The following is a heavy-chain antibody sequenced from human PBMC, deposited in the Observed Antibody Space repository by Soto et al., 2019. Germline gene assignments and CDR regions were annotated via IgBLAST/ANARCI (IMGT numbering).Heavy chain of an antibody. J-gene: IGHJ4*03. D-gene: IGHD7-27*01. CDR1: GDSIRGGSHY. CDR3: ARDTGLAPTVWGY. Sequence: QVQLQESGPGLVKPSQTLSLTCSVSGDSIRGGSHYWNWIRQFPGKGLEWIGYVYHSGSTHYNPSLRGRLTISIDTSKNQFSLRLISVTAADTALYYCARDTGLAPTVWGYWGHGTQVTVSS. CDR2: VYHSGST. V-gene: IGHV4-31*03.